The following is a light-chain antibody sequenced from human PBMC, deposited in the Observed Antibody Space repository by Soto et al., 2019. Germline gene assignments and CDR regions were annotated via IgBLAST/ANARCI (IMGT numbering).Light chain of an antibody. CDR1: QSVSSH. V-gene: IGKV3D-15*01. CDR2: DAS. CDR3: HQYDYWPLT. Sequence: PGERATLSCWASQSVSSHLAWYQQKAGQAPRLLIYDASNRATGIPARFSGSGSGTDFTLTISSLQSEDFAVYYCHQYDYWPLTFGGGTKVDIK. J-gene: IGKJ4*01.